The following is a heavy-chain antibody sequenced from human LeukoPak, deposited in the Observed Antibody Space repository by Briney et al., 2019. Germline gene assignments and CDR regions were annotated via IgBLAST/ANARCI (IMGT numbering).Heavy chain of an antibody. V-gene: IGHV3-30*03. CDR3: ARDQGDASGWFFDY. D-gene: IGHD6-19*01. J-gene: IGHJ4*02. Sequence: PGGSLRLSCAAAGFIFRNYWMGWVRQAPGKGLEWVTVIALDGSRKIYADSVKGRFTISRDNSKNTVSLQMNSLGVEDTAVYYCARDQGDASGWFFDYWGQGARVIVSS. CDR2: IALDGSRK. CDR1: GFIFRNYW.